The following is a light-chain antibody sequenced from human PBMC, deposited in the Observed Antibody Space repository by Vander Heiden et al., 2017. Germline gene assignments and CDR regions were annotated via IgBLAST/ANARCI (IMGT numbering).Light chain of an antibody. CDR1: DGISDY. CDR3: QQAYGTPFT. Sequence: QLTQSPSSLSAAVGDRVTISCRASDGISDYLNWYQQKPGNAPQLLIYAASTLQSGVPSRFSGSGSGTDFTLTISSLQPEDFAIYYCQQAYGTPFTFGPGTKVDVK. J-gene: IGKJ3*01. CDR2: AAS. V-gene: IGKV1-39*01.